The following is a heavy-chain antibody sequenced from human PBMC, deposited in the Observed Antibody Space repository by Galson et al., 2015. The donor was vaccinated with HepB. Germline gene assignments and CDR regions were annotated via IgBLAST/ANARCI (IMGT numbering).Heavy chain of an antibody. D-gene: IGHD6-13*01. J-gene: IGHJ4*02. V-gene: IGHV3-21*01. CDR3: ARGDGSIWYSY. CDR2: ISSSSSYI. CDR1: GFTFSSHS. Sequence: SLRLSCAASGFTFSSHSMYWVRQAPGKGLEWVSFISSSSSYIYYADSVKGRFTISRDNAKRSLYLQMNSLRAEDTAVYYCARGDGSIWYSYWGQGILVTVSS.